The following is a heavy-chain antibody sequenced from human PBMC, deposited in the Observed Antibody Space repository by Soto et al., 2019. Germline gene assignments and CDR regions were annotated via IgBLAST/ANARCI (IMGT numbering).Heavy chain of an antibody. Sequence: PSETLSLTCTVSGGSISSSSHYWGWIRQPPGKGLEWIGNINHSGSTNYNPSLEGRITISVDTSKNQFSLKLRSVTAADTAVYYCAREGGSSSVGGHGFDYWGLGTLVTVSS. CDR1: GGSISSSSHY. CDR2: INHSGST. V-gene: IGHV4-39*07. D-gene: IGHD6-6*01. J-gene: IGHJ4*02. CDR3: AREGGSSSVGGHGFDY.